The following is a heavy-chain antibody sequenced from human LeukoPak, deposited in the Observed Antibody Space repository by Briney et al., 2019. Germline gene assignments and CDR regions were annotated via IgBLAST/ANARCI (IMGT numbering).Heavy chain of an antibody. CDR1: GGSVSSGSYY. D-gene: IGHD6-13*01. J-gene: IGHJ5*02. CDR2: IYYSGST. V-gene: IGHV4-61*01. CDR3: ARDCIAAAGTLWFDP. Sequence: SETLSLTCTVSGGSVSSGSYYWSWIRQPPGKGLEWIGYIYYSGSTNYNPSLKSRVTISIDTSKNQFSLKLSSVTAADTAVYYCARDCIAAAGTLWFDPWGQGTLVTVSS.